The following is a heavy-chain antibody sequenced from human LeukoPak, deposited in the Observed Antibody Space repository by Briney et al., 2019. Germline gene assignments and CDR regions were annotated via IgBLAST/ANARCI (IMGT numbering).Heavy chain of an antibody. V-gene: IGHV1-8*01. CDR1: GYTFTSYD. D-gene: IGHD2-2*01. Sequence: ASVKVSCKASGYTFTSYDINWVRQATGQGLEWMGWMNPYSGNTGYAQKFQGRVTMTRNTSISTAYMELSSLRSEDTAVYYCARAPLRYCSSTSCYRGIGRYYYYYMDVWGKGTTVTVSS. J-gene: IGHJ6*03. CDR2: MNPYSGNT. CDR3: ARAPLRYCSSTSCYRGIGRYYYYYMDV.